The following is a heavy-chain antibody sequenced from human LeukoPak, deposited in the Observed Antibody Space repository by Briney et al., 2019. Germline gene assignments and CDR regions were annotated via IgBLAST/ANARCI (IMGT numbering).Heavy chain of an antibody. CDR3: ARASWGVTFGNNY. Sequence: GGSLRLSCAASGFTFTSYAMHWVRQAPGKGLEWVAVISFDGNNKYYADSVKGRFTVSRDNAKNSLYLQVNSLRAEDTAVYYCARASWGVTFGNNYWGQGTLVTVSS. CDR2: ISFDGNNK. J-gene: IGHJ4*02. D-gene: IGHD3-16*01. CDR1: GFTFTSYA. V-gene: IGHV3-30-3*01.